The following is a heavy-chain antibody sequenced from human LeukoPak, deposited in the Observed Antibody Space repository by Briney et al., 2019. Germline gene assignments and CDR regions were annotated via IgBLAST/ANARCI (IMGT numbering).Heavy chain of an antibody. Sequence: GGSLRLSCAASGFSFSPTWMHWVRQPPGQGLVWVARITSDGTSISYAESVKGRFTISRDNSKNTLNLHMNSLRAEDTAVYYCAKDPTHYRVWDYYETIGLSYWGQGTLVTVSS. V-gene: IGHV3-74*03. CDR2: ITSDGTSI. J-gene: IGHJ4*02. CDR1: GFSFSPTW. D-gene: IGHD3-22*01. CDR3: AKDPTHYRVWDYYETIGLSY.